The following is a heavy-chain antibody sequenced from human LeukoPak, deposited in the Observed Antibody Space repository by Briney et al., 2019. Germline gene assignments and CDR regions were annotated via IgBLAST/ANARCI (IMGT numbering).Heavy chain of an antibody. Sequence: ASVKVSCKASGYTFTSYYMHWVRQAPGQGLEWMGIINPSAGSTSYAQHFQGRVTMTRDTSTSTVYMVLSSLRSEDTAVYYCAKEGRYYDSSGYYYFGYWGQGTLVTVSS. CDR1: GYTFTSYY. CDR2: INPSAGST. V-gene: IGHV1-46*01. D-gene: IGHD3-22*01. J-gene: IGHJ4*02. CDR3: AKEGRYYDSSGYYYFGY.